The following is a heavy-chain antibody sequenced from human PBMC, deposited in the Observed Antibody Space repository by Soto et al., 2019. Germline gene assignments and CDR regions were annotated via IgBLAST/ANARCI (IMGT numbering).Heavy chain of an antibody. CDR3: ARLGGNDYDSSGYYYYYYGMDV. V-gene: IGHV3-11*01. CDR2: ISSSGSTI. Sequence: QVQLVESGGGLVKPGGSLRLSCAASGFTFSDYYMSWIRQAPGKGLEWVSYISSSGSTIYYADSVKGRFTISRDNAKNSVYLQMNSLRAEDTAVYYCARLGGNDYDSSGYYYYYYGMDVWGQGTTVTVSS. D-gene: IGHD3-22*01. CDR1: GFTFSDYY. J-gene: IGHJ6*02.